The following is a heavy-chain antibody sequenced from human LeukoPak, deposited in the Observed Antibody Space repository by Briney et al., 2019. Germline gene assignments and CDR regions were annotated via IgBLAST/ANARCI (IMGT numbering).Heavy chain of an antibody. J-gene: IGHJ4*02. CDR2: ISSSGDTM. CDR1: GFIFNTYS. D-gene: IGHD4-17*01. V-gene: IGHV3-48*01. CDR3: ARDLDYGLDY. Sequence: GGSLRLSCAASGFIFNTYSMKWVRQAPGKGLEWVSYISSSGDTMYYADSVKGRFTISRDNANNSLYLQLNSLTVAETAVYNCARDLDYGLDYWGQGTLVTVSS.